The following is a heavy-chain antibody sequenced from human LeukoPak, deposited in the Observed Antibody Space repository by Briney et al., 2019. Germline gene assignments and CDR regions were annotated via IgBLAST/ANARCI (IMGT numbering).Heavy chain of an antibody. J-gene: IGHJ3*02. V-gene: IGHV3-9*01. D-gene: IGHD6-19*01. CDR3: AKDLQQWLVRSAFDI. CDR2: ISWNSGSI. CDR1: GFTFDDYA. Sequence: PGGSLRLSCAASGFTFDDYAMHWVRQAPGKGLEWVSGISWNSGSIGYADSVKGRFTISRDNAKSSLYLQMNSLRAEDTALYYCAKDLQQWLVRSAFDIWGQGTMVTVSS.